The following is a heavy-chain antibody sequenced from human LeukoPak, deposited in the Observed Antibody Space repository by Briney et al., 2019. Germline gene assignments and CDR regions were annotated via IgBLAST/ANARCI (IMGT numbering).Heavy chain of an antibody. Sequence: PSETLSLTCAVSGGSISSGGYSWSWIRQPPGKGLEWIGYIYHSGSTYYNPSLKSRVTISVDRSKNQFSLKLSSVTAADTAVYYCARGLYYYDSSGYYVNWFDPWGQGTLVTVSS. CDR1: GGSISSGGYS. CDR3: ARGLYYYDSSGYYVNWFDP. J-gene: IGHJ5*02. V-gene: IGHV4-30-2*01. CDR2: IYHSGST. D-gene: IGHD3-22*01.